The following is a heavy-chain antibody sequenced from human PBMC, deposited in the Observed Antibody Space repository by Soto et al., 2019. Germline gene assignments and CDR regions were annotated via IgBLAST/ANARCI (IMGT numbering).Heavy chain of an antibody. V-gene: IGHV1-8*02. Sequence: GASVKVSCKASGGTFSSYTINWVRQATGQGLEWMGWMNPNSGNTGYAQKLQGRVTMTTDTSTSTAYMELRSLRSNDTAVYYCAREAAAGTLDYWGQGTLVTVSS. CDR3: AREAAAGTLDY. CDR1: GGTFSSYT. D-gene: IGHD6-13*01. CDR2: MNPNSGNT. J-gene: IGHJ4*02.